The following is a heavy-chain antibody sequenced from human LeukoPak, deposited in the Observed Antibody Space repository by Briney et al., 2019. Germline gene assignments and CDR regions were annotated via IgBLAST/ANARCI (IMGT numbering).Heavy chain of an antibody. J-gene: IGHJ4*02. CDR2: IYYSGST. D-gene: IGHD3-22*01. CDR1: GGSISSSSYY. V-gene: IGHV4-39*01. CDR3: ARAKRRFSSGYYYAPDY. Sequence: PSETLSLTCTVSGGSISSSSYYWGWIRQPPGKGLEWIGSIYYSGSTYYNPSLKSRVTISVDTSKNQYSLKLSSVTAADTAVYYCARAKRRFSSGYYYAPDYWGQGTLVTVSS.